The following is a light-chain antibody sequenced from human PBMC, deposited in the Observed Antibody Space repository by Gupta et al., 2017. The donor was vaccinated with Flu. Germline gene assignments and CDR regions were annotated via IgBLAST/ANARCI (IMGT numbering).Light chain of an antibody. CDR3: SSHAGSNNLFV. CDR1: SSDVGHYNY. J-gene: IGLJ1*01. Sequence: QSALTQSPSASGSPGQSVTIACTGTSSDVGHYNYVSWYQQHPGKAPKLLISEVNRRPSGVPNRFSGSKSGNTASLTVSGLQAEDDAYYYCSSHAGSNNLFVFGTGTKLTVL. V-gene: IGLV2-8*01. CDR2: EVN.